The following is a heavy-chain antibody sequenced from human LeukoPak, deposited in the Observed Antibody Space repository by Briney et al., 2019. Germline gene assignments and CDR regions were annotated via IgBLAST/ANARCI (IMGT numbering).Heavy chain of an antibody. CDR3: ARDSIVRGVRDYYYMGV. Sequence: KPSETLSLTCAVYGGSFSGYYWSWIRQPPGKGLEWIGEINHSGSTNYNPSLKSRVTISVDTSKNQFSLKLSSVTAADTAVYYCARDSIVRGVRDYYYMGVWGKGTTVTISS. V-gene: IGHV4-34*01. CDR2: INHSGST. D-gene: IGHD3-10*01. CDR1: GGSFSGYY. J-gene: IGHJ6*03.